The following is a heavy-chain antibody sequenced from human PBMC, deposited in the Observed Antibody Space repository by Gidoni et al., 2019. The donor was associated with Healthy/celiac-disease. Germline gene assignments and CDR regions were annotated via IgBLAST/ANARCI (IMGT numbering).Heavy chain of an antibody. D-gene: IGHD2-15*01. CDR2: IYHSGST. CDR3: ARGVEF. V-gene: IGHV4-38-2*02. J-gene: IGHJ4*02. CDR1: GYSISSGHY. Sequence: QVQLQESGPGLVKPSETLSLTCTVSGYSISSGHYWDWIRQPPGKGLEWIGSIYHSGSTYYNSSLKSRVTISVDTSKNQFSLKLNSVTAADTAVYYCARGVEFGGQGTLVTVSS.